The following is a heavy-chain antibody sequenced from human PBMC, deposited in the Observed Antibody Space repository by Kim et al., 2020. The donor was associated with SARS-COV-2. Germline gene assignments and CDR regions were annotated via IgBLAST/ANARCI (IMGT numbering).Heavy chain of an antibody. CDR3: ARATFSSADDY. V-gene: IGHV1-69*10. D-gene: IGHD2-2*01. J-gene: IGHJ4*01. CDR1: GGTFSNHG. CDR2: IIPLLNLS. Sequence: SVKVSCKASGGTFSNHGFCWVRQAPGQGLEWMGWIIPLLNLSNYAQKFQDRVTLIADESTSTLYLELSSLRSEDTAVYFCARATFSSADDY.